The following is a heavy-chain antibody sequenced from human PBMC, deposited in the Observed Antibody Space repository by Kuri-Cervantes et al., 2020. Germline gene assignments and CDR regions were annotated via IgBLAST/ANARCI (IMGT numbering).Heavy chain of an antibody. D-gene: IGHD3-10*01. CDR2: IFYSGTT. CDR3: ARDDGWGGLH. CDR1: GGSINSGDFY. J-gene: IGHJ4*02. V-gene: IGHV4-30-4*01. Sequence: SETLSLTCTVSGGSINSGDFYWSWIRQPPGKGLEWIEYIFYSGTTFYNPSLKSRIAISIDTSKNQFSLKLSSVTAADTAVYYCARDDGWGGLHWGQGTLVTVSS.